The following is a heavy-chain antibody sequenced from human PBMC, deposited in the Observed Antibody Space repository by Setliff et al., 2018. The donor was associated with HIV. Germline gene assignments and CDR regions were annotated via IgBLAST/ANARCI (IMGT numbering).Heavy chain of an antibody. CDR2: INTNTGNP. CDR1: GYTFTSYA. V-gene: IGHV7-4-1*02. CDR3: ARDLKRPNSNFWGGYPIPFDS. D-gene: IGHD3-3*01. J-gene: IGHJ4*02. Sequence: ASVKVSCKASGYTFTSYAMHWVRQAPGQGLEWMGWINTNTGNPTYAQDFTGRFVFSLDTSVSTAYLQISSLKAEDTAVYFCARDLKRPNSNFWGGYPIPFDSWGQGTLVTVSS.